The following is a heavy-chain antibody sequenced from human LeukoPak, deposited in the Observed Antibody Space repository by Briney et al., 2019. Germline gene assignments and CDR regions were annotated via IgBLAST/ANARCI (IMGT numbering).Heavy chain of an antibody. Sequence: ASVKVSCKASGYTFTSYGISWVRQAPGQGLEWMGWISAYNGNTNYAQKLQGRVTMTTDTSTSTAYMELRSLRSDDTAVYYCARDTPEISDCSSTSCPGALDIWGQGTMVTVSS. CDR2: ISAYNGNT. J-gene: IGHJ3*02. CDR1: GYTFTSYG. V-gene: IGHV1-18*01. D-gene: IGHD2-2*01. CDR3: ARDTPEISDCSSTSCPGALDI.